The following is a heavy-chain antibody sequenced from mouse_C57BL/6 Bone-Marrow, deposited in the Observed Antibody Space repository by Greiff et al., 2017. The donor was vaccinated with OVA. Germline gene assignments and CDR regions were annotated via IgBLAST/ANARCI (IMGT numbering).Heavy chain of an antibody. CDR3: ARHNYGSSGWYFDV. CDR2: ISSGGSYT. D-gene: IGHD1-1*01. Sequence: EVQLVESGGDLVKPGGSLKLSCAASGFTFSSYGMSWVRQTPDKRLEWVATISSGGSYTYYPDSVKGRFTISRDNAKNTLYLQMSSLKSEDTAMYYCARHNYGSSGWYFDVWGTGTTVTVSS. J-gene: IGHJ1*03. V-gene: IGHV5-6*01. CDR1: GFTFSSYG.